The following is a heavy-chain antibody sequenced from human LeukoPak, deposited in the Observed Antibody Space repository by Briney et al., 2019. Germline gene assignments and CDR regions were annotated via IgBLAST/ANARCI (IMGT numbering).Heavy chain of an antibody. Sequence: PSQTLSLTCTVSGGSISSGGYSWSWIRQHPGKGLEWIGYIYYSGSTYYNPSLKSRVTISVDTSKNQFSLKLSSVTAADTAVYYCARQKEYYDFWSGPYYYGMDVWGQGTTVTVSS. J-gene: IGHJ6*02. V-gene: IGHV4-31*03. CDR1: GGSISSGGYS. CDR2: IYYSGST. CDR3: ARQKEYYDFWSGPYYYGMDV. D-gene: IGHD3-3*01.